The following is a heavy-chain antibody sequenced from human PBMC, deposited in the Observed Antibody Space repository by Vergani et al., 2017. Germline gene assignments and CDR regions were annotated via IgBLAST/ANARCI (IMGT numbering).Heavy chain of an antibody. J-gene: IGHJ6*03. CDR1: GYTFTSYG. Sequence: QVQLVQSGAEVKKPGASVKVSCKASGYTFTSYGISWVRQAPGQGLEWMGWISAYNGNTNYAQKLQGRVTMTTDTSTSTAYMELRSLRSDDTAVYYCARYPSTYYYGSGSYLGDHHRALYNYYMDVWGKGTTVTVSS. CDR3: ARYPSTYYYGSGSYLGDHHRALYNYYMDV. D-gene: IGHD3-10*01. V-gene: IGHV1-18*01. CDR2: ISAYNGNT.